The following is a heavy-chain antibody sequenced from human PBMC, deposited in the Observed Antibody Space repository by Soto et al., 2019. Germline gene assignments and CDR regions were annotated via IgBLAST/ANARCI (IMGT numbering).Heavy chain of an antibody. D-gene: IGHD6-6*01. CDR3: ARDRVAARPGRFDY. CDR2: IIPIFGTA. J-gene: IGHJ4*02. V-gene: IGHV1-69*13. Sequence: ASVKVSCKASGGTFSSYAISWVRQAPGQGLEWMGGIIPIFGTANYAQKFQGRVTITADESTSTAYMELSSLRSEDTAVYYCARDRVAARPGRFDYWGQGTLVTVSS. CDR1: GGTFSSYA.